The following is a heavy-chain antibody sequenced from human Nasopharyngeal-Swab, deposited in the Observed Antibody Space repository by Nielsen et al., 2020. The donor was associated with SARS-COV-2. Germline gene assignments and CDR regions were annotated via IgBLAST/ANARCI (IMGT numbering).Heavy chain of an antibody. D-gene: IGHD3-3*01. Sequence: SLKISCAASGFIFDDYAMHWVRQVPGKGLEWVARISWTSGSIGYADSVKDRFSISRDNAKNSLYLQMNNLRPDDTALYYCAKTYDDFWSGQQYFYGMDVWGQGTTVTVSS. J-gene: IGHJ6*02. CDR2: ISWTSGSI. CDR1: GFIFDDYA. CDR3: AKTYDDFWSGQQYFYGMDV. V-gene: IGHV3-9*01.